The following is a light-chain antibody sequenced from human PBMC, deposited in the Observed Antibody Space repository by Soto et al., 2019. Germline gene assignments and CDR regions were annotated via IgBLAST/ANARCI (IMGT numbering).Light chain of an antibody. Sequence: EIALTQSPGTLSLSPGKRATLSCRASQSISSSYLAWYQQRPGQAPRLLIYGASSRATGIPDRFSGSGSGTEFTLTISRLEPEDFAVYYCQQYGSSSWTFGQGTKVDIK. CDR2: GAS. CDR3: QQYGSSSWT. CDR1: QSISSSY. J-gene: IGKJ1*01. V-gene: IGKV3-20*01.